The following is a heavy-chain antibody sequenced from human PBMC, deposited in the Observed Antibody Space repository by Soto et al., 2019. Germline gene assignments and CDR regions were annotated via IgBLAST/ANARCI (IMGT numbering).Heavy chain of an antibody. CDR3: ARVLLPLYGSSRQRLDY. J-gene: IGHJ4*02. CDR2: TYYRSKWYN. CDR1: GNSVSSNSAA. Sequence: SQTLSRTGAMSGNSVSSNSAAWIWIRQSPARGLEWLGRTYYRSKWYNDYAVSVKSRITITPDTSKNQFSRQRNAVSPEDTAVYYCARVLLPLYGSSRQRLDYSGQGTLVTVSA. V-gene: IGHV6-1*01. D-gene: IGHD6-13*01.